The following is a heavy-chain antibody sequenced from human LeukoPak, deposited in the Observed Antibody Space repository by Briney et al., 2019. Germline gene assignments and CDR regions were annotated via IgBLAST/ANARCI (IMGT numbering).Heavy chain of an antibody. Sequence: PSETLSLTCAVDGGSFSNYYWSWLRQPPGKGLEWIGEINHSGSTTYNPSLKSRATMSIDTSKNQFSLRLSSVTAADTAVYYCARDHEVYYITKGNWFDPWGQGTLVTVSS. V-gene: IGHV4-34*01. D-gene: IGHD2-8*01. J-gene: IGHJ5*02. CDR2: INHSGST. CDR1: GGSFSNYY. CDR3: ARDHEVYYITKGNWFDP.